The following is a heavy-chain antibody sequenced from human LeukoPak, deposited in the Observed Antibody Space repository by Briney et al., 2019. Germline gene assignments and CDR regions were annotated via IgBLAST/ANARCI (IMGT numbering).Heavy chain of an antibody. D-gene: IGHD1-26*01. Sequence: GGSLRLPCAASGFTFSSYAMSGVPQARGKGLEWFSPLSGGGGHTNYADSVKGRFTISRDNSKHTLYLQMNSLRAEDTAVYYCAKDRTGIVGATAFDYWGQGTLVTVSS. CDR3: AKDRTGIVGATAFDY. J-gene: IGHJ4*02. CDR1: GFTFSSYA. CDR2: LSGGGGHT. V-gene: IGHV3-23*01.